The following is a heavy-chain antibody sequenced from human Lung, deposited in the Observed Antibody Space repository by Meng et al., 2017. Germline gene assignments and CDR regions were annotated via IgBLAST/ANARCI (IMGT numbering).Heavy chain of an antibody. J-gene: IGHJ4*02. CDR2: IFHSGST. V-gene: IGHV4-4*02. CDR1: GGSITSSTW. CDR3: ARFDISSSGRGDY. D-gene: IGHD1-26*01. Sequence: QGQLKESGPGLLKPSGTLSLTCAVSGGSITSSTWWSWVRQTPGKGLEWFGEIFHSGSTNYNPPLESRVTISVDKSKNQFSLKVYSVTAADTATYYCARFDISSSGRGDYWGQGILVTVSS.